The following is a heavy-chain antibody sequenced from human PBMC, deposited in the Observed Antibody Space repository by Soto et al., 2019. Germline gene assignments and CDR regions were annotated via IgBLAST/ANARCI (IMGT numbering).Heavy chain of an antibody. CDR1: GDTFSNHT. J-gene: IGHJ5*02. Sequence: SVKVSCKASGDTFSNHTISWVRQAPGQGLEWMGRIIPILGVTNYAQKFQGRVTMTADKSTSTAYMELSSLRSEDTAVYYCARVYWQSFDPWGQGTLVTVSS. V-gene: IGHV1-69*02. CDR2: IIPILGVT. D-gene: IGHD2-8*02. CDR3: ARVYWQSFDP.